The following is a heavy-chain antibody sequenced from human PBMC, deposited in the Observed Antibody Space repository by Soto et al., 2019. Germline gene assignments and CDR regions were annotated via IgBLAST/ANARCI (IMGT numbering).Heavy chain of an antibody. Sequence: EVQLLESGGGLVQPGGSLRLSCAASGFTFSNYAMRWVRQAPGKGLEWVSAISGSDGSTYYAGSVKGRFTISRDNSKNTLYLQMNSLRAEDTAVYYCARRGSGSYYDYWGQGTLVTVSS. J-gene: IGHJ4*02. D-gene: IGHD1-26*01. V-gene: IGHV3-23*01. CDR3: ARRGSGSYYDY. CDR2: ISGSDGST. CDR1: GFTFSNYA.